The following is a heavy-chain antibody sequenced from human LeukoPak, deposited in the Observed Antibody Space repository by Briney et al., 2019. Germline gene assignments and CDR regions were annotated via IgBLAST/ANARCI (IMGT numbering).Heavy chain of an antibody. CDR2: INGDGRST. CDR3: TRSSSFDY. Sequence: GGSLTVSCAASGFTFSTYWMHWVRQAPGKGLVWVSRINGDGRSTIYADSVKGRFTISRDTAKNTLYLQMNSLRAEDTAMYYRTRSSSFDYWGHGTLGPVSS. V-gene: IGHV3-74*01. J-gene: IGHJ4*01. D-gene: IGHD6-19*01. CDR1: GFTFSTYW.